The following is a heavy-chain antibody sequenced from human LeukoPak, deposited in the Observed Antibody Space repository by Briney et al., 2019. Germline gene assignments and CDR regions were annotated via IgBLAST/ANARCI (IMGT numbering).Heavy chain of an antibody. J-gene: IGHJ3*01. Sequence: SGTLSLTCGVSGGSISGTNWWSWVRPPPGQGLDWIGEISLAGQTNYNPSLKSRVTISVDKSKNQFSLNLTSVTAADTAMYYCARDASLQTGAFDVWGQGTMVTVSS. CDR1: GGSISGTNW. CDR2: ISLAGQT. CDR3: ARDASLQTGAFDV. V-gene: IGHV4-4*02. D-gene: IGHD5-24*01.